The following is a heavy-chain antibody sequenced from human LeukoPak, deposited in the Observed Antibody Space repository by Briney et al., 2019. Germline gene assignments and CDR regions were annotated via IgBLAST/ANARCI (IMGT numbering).Heavy chain of an antibody. CDR2: INPNSGGT. CDR1: GYTFTGYY. J-gene: IGHJ6*02. CDR3: ASLSPYYDILTGYFRMDV. D-gene: IGHD3-9*01. V-gene: IGHV1-2*04. Sequence: ASVKVSCKASGYTFTGYYMHWVRQAPGQGLEWMGWINPNSGGTNYAQKFQGWVTMTRDTSISTAYMELSRLRSDDTAVYYCASLSPYYDILTGYFRMDVWGQGTTVTVSS.